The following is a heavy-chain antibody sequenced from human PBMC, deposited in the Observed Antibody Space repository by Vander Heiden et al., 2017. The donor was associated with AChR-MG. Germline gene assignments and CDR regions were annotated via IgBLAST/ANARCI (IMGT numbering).Heavy chain of an antibody. J-gene: IGHJ3*02. V-gene: IGHV1-69*06. D-gene: IGHD1-7*01. CDR3: ARAEGEELELKDAFDI. CDR1: GGTCSSYA. Sequence: VQLVQSGAEVKKHRSSVKVSWTASGGTCSSYAIIWVRQAPGQGLEWMGGIIPIFGTANYAQKFQGRVTITADKSTSTAYMELSSLRSEDTAVYYCARAEGEELELKDAFDIWVQGTMVTVSS. CDR2: IIPIFGTA.